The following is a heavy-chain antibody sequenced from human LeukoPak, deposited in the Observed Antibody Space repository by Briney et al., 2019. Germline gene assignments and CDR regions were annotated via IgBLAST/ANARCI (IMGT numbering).Heavy chain of an antibody. CDR1: GFTFSSYS. CDR2: ISSSSSYI. CDR3: TRAVAAADFSPGY. V-gene: IGHV3-21*01. Sequence: GGSLRLSCVASGFTFSSYSMNWVRQAPGKGLESISCISSSSSYIYYADSVKGRFTISRDNAKNSVYLQMNSLRAEDTAVYYCTRAVAAADFSPGYWGQGTLVTVSS. J-gene: IGHJ4*02. D-gene: IGHD3/OR15-3a*01.